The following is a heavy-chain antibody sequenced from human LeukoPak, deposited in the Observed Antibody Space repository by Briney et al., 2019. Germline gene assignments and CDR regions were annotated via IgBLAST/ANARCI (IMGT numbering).Heavy chain of an antibody. Sequence: RPSETLSLTCTVSGYSISSGYYWGWIRQPPGKGLEWIGSIYHSGSTYYNPSLKSQVTISVDTYKNQFSLKLSYVTAADTAVYYCARGRSLGLLDYWGQGTLVTVSS. V-gene: IGHV4-38-2*02. CDR2: IYHSGST. CDR3: ARGRSLGLLDY. D-gene: IGHD3-3*02. CDR1: GYSISSGYY. J-gene: IGHJ4*02.